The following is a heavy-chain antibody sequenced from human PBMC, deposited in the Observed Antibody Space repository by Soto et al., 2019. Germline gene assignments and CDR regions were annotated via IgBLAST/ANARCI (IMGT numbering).Heavy chain of an antibody. D-gene: IGHD5-12*01. CDR3: ATDPPLRHFVATQY. Sequence: APVKVSCKVSGYTVSESFIHWVRQTPGKGLEWMGGFDPEDGETIYAQKFQGRVTMTEDTSTDTAYMELSSLRSEDTAVYYCATDPPLRHFVATQYWGQGTLVTVSS. J-gene: IGHJ4*02. CDR2: FDPEDGET. V-gene: IGHV1-24*01. CDR1: GYTVSESF.